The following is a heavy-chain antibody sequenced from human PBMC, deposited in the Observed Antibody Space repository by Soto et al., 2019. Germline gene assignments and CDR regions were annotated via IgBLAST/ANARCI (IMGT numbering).Heavy chain of an antibody. D-gene: IGHD6-25*01. Sequence: QVHLVQSGAEVKKPGASVKVSCKTSGYTFTAFAVHWVRQASGQRLEWMGWINVGNGDTKSSQNLQGRVTSTRDTSASTVYMELSSLRSEDTAVYYCVRVVGSGWTLDFWGQGTLVTVSS. CDR2: INVGNGDT. CDR1: GYTFTAFA. CDR3: VRVVGSGWTLDF. V-gene: IGHV1-3*01. J-gene: IGHJ4*02.